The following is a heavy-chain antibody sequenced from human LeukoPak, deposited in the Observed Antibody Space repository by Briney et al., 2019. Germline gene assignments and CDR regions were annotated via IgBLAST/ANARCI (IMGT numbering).Heavy chain of an antibody. D-gene: IGHD6-19*01. CDR1: GGSISSYY. Sequence: SETLSLTCTVSGGSISSYYWSWIRQHPGKGREWIGYIYYSGSTNYNPSLKSRVTISVDTSKNQFSLKLSSVTAADTAVYYCARSSSGWYVYYYYYYMDVWGKGTTVTVSS. V-gene: IGHV4-59*01. J-gene: IGHJ6*03. CDR3: ARSSSGWYVYYYYYYMDV. CDR2: IYYSGST.